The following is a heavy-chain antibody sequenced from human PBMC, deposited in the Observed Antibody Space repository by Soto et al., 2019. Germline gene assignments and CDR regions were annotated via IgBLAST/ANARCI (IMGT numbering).Heavy chain of an antibody. CDR1: GGSFSGYY. Sequence: SETLSLTCAVYGGSFSGYYWSWIRQPPGKGLEWIGEINHSGSTNYNPSLKSRVTISVDTSKNQFSLKLSSVTAADTAVYYCARGRRYSYGSGSFPYYYYYGMDVWGQGTTVTVSS. V-gene: IGHV4-34*01. D-gene: IGHD3-10*01. CDR2: INHSGST. CDR3: ARGRRYSYGSGSFPYYYYYGMDV. J-gene: IGHJ6*01.